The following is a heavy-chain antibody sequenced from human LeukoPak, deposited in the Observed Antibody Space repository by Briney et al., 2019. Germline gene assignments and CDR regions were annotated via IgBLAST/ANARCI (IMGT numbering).Heavy chain of an antibody. CDR3: ARGYGCSSTSCYIYYYYMDV. Sequence: SETLSLTCTVSGGSISSYYWSWFRQPPGKGLEWIGYIYYSGSTNYNPSLKSRVTISVDTSKNQFSLKLSSVTAAGTAVYYCARGYGCSSTSCYIYYYYMDVWGKGTTVTVSS. D-gene: IGHD2-2*02. CDR2: IYYSGST. J-gene: IGHJ6*03. CDR1: GGSISSYY. V-gene: IGHV4-59*12.